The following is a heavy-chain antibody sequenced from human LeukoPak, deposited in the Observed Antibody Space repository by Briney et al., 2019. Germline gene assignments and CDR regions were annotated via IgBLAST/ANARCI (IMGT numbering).Heavy chain of an antibody. CDR3: ARESFTTVTSATDAFDI. CDR1: GYAFSAYY. D-gene: IGHD4-17*01. Sequence: GASVKVSCKASGYAFSAYYMHWVRQAPGQGLEWMGWLNPQTGDTHFAQKFQGRVTMTRDTSISTAYMELSRLRSDDTAVYYCARESFTTVTSATDAFDIWGQGTMVTVSS. J-gene: IGHJ3*02. CDR2: LNPQTGDT. V-gene: IGHV1-2*02.